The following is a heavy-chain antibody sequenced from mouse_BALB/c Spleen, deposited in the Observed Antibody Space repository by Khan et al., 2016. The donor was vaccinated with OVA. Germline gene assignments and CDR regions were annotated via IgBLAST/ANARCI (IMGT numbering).Heavy chain of an antibody. J-gene: IGHJ4*01. Sequence: QVQLQQSGAELAKPGASMKMSCKASGYTFTTYWMHWIKQRPGQGLEWIGYINPNTGYNECEQKFKDKATLTADKSSSTVYMTLSSLTSEDSSVYYCATSGQYGGNYYFGMDYWGQGTSVTVSS. CDR3: ATSGQYGGNYYFGMDY. V-gene: IGHV1-7*01. CDR1: GYTFTTYW. CDR2: INPNTGYN. D-gene: IGHD2-1*01.